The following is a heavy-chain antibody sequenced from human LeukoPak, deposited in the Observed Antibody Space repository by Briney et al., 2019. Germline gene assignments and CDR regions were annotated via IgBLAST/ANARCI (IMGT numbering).Heavy chain of an antibody. Sequence: GESLRLSCAASGFTFSDYYMSWIRLAPGKGLEWVSYISGSTTYTTYADSVKGRFTISRDNAKNSLYLQMNSLRGEDTAVYYCARLGSIAAAGTPDYWGQGTLVTVSS. V-gene: IGHV3-11*06. D-gene: IGHD6-13*01. J-gene: IGHJ4*02. CDR1: GFTFSDYY. CDR2: ISGSTTYT. CDR3: ARLGSIAAAGTPDY.